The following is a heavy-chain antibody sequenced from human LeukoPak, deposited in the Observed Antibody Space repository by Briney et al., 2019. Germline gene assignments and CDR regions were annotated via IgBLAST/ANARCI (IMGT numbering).Heavy chain of an antibody. Sequence: SETLSLTCTVSGGSISSSSYYWGWIRQPPGKGLEWIGSIYYSGSTYYNPSLKSRVTISVDTSKNQFSLKLSSVTAADTAGYYCARNFISLPPPLTPDAFDIWGQGTMVTVSS. V-gene: IGHV4-39*07. J-gene: IGHJ3*02. D-gene: IGHD2-15*01. CDR2: IYYSGST. CDR1: GGSISSSSYY. CDR3: ARNFISLPPPLTPDAFDI.